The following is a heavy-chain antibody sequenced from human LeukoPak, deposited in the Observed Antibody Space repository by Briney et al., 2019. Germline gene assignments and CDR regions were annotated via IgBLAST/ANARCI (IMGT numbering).Heavy chain of an antibody. CDR1: GGSITSGSYY. Sequence: SETLSLTCTFSGGSITSGSYYWGWIRQPPGKGLEWIGSIHSSGNTYYDPSLKSRVTISVDTSKNEFSLNLSSVTAADTAVYYCARSRGYFDYWGQGTLVTVSS. CDR3: ARSRGYFDY. D-gene: IGHD3-10*01. V-gene: IGHV4-39*01. J-gene: IGHJ4*02. CDR2: IHSSGNT.